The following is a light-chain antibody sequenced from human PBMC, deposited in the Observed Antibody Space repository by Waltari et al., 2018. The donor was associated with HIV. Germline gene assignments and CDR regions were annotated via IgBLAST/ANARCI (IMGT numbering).Light chain of an antibody. CDR1: QSVTSGY. J-gene: IGKJ4*01. CDR2: GAS. CDR3: QQYATSPELT. V-gene: IGKV3-20*01. Sequence: DIVFTQSPDTLSLSPVERATLPCTASQSVTSGYLAWYQQKPGRTPRLVLSGASSRATGIPDRFSGSGSGTHFTLTINGVEPEDFAVYFCQQYATSPELTFGGGTQLDIK.